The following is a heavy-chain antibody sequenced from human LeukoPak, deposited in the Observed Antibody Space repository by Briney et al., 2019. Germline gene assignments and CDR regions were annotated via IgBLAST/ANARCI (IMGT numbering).Heavy chain of an antibody. Sequence: GGSLRLSCAASGFTFSSYNMNWVRQAPGKGLEWVSSITSSSSYIYYSDSVKGRFTISRDNAKNSMYLQMNSLRAEDTAVYYCARCGGGNPRWFDPWGQGTLVTVSS. J-gene: IGHJ5*02. D-gene: IGHD4-23*01. CDR1: GFTFSSYN. CDR3: ARCGGGNPRWFDP. CDR2: ITSSSSYI. V-gene: IGHV3-21*01.